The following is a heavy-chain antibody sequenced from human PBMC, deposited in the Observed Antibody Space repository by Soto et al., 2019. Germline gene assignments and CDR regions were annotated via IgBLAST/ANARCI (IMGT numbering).Heavy chain of an antibody. J-gene: IGHJ4*02. V-gene: IGHV2-5*01. CDR3: ARAAGSESFYFSPRSFVPFDY. Sequence: SGPTLVNPTQTLTLTCTFSGFSLSISGVGVGWIRQPPGKALEWLALILWNDDQRYSPSLKSRLTITKDTSRPQVVLTMTDMAPVYTATSYCARAAGSESFYFSPRSFVPFDYWGQGSAVTVSS. CDR2: ILWNDDQ. D-gene: IGHD3-10*01. CDR1: GFSLSISGVG.